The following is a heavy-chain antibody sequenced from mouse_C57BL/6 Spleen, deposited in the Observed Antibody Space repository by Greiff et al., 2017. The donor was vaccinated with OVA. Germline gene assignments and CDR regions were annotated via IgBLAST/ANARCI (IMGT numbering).Heavy chain of an antibody. CDR2: IRSKSSNYAT. J-gene: IGHJ1*03. CDR3: VRERAGLWYFDV. V-gene: IGHV10-3*01. Sequence: EVQGVESGGGLVQPKGSLKLSCAASGFTFNTYAMHWVRQAPGKGLEWVARIRSKSSNYATYYADSVKDRFTISRDDSQSMLYLQMNNLKTEDTAMYYCVRERAGLWYFDVWGTGTTVTVSS. D-gene: IGHD3-3*01. CDR1: GFTFNTYA.